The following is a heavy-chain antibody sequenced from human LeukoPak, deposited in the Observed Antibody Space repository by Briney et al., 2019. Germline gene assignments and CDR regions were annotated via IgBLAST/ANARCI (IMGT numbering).Heavy chain of an antibody. CDR3: ASRYGSGSYGFDY. CDR1: GGSISSHY. V-gene: IGHV4-59*11. D-gene: IGHD3-10*01. J-gene: IGHJ4*02. Sequence: SETLSLTCTVSGGSISSHYWSWIRQPPGKGLEWIGYMYYNGSMNYNPSLKSRVTISADTSKNQFSLKLSSVTAADTAVYYCASRYGSGSYGFDYWGRGTLVTVSS. CDR2: MYYNGSM.